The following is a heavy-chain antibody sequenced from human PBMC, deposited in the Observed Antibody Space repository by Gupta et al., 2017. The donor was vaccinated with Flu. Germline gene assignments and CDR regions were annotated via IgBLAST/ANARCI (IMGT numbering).Heavy chain of an antibody. V-gene: IGHV3-48*02. CDR2: ISSDSNTI. Sequence: EMKLVESGGGLVQPGGSLRLSCVGSGFTFNSYSMQWARQVPGKALEWVAYISSDSNTIYYADSVKGRFIVSRDNARGSLHLQMYSLRDEDTAVFYCAKASHFASAWDVWGPGAQVTVSS. CDR3: AKASHFASAWDV. D-gene: IGHD6-19*01. CDR1: GFTFNSYS. J-gene: IGHJ4*02.